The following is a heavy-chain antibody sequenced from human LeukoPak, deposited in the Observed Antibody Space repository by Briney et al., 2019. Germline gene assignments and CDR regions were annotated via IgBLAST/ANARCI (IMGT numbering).Heavy chain of an antibody. J-gene: IGHJ4*02. D-gene: IGHD6-19*01. CDR2: ISGSGGST. CDR1: GFTFSSYG. Sequence: GRSLRLSCAASGFTFSSYGMSWVRQAPGKGLEWVSAISGSGGSTYYADSVKGRFTISRDNAKNTLYLQMNSLRAEDTAVYYCARGSAVAGTGDYWGQGTLVTVSS. CDR3: ARGSAVAGTGDY. V-gene: IGHV3-23*01.